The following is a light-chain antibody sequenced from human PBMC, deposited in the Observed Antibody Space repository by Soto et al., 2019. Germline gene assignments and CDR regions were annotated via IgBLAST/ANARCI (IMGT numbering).Light chain of an antibody. Sequence: QAVVTQPPSVSGAPGQRVTISCTGSSSNIGAGYDVHWYQQLPGTAPKLLIYGNSNRPSGVPDRFSGSKSGTSASLAITGLQAEDEADDYCQSYDSSLSGSRVFGTGPKLTVL. CDR2: GNS. CDR3: QSYDSSLSGSRV. V-gene: IGLV1-40*01. J-gene: IGLJ1*01. CDR1: SSNIGAGYD.